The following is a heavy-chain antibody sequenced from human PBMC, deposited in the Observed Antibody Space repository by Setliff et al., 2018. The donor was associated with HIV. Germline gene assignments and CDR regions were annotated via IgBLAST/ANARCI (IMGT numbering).Heavy chain of an antibody. D-gene: IGHD6-6*01. Sequence: SETLSLTCTVSGASIGRRSDCWGWIRQPPGKGLEWIGSFYYSWNTYYNPSLKSRVTISVDTSKNQFSLKLSSVTAADTAVYYCARLAASIAARRRFDYWGQGTLVTVSS. V-gene: IGHV4-39*01. CDR1: GASIGRRSDC. J-gene: IGHJ4*02. CDR3: ARLAASIAARRRFDY. CDR2: FYYSWNT.